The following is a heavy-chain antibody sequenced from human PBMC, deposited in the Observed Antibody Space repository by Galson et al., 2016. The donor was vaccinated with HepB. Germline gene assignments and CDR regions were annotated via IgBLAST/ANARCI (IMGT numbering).Heavy chain of an antibody. CDR2: ISYSGSP. V-gene: IGHV4-31*03. CDR3: AIQQNYLSDY. J-gene: IGHJ4*02. Sequence: TLSLTCTVSGVSITSGGYFWSWVRQYPGKGLEWIGYISYSGSPHSNPSLTGRVIISADTSKNQFSLTLNSVTAADTATYYCAIQQNYLSDYWGLGTLVTVSS. D-gene: IGHD1-7*01. CDR1: GVSITSGGYF.